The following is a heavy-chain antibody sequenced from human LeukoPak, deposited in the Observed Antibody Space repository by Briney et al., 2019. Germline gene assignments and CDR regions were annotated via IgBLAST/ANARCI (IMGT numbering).Heavy chain of an antibody. Sequence: SETLSLTCTVSGGSISSYYWSWIRQPPGKGLEWMGYIYYSGSTNYNPSLKSQVTISVDTSKNQFSLKLSSVTAADTAMYYCARDAVLVSSSPSYWYFDLWGRGTLVTVSS. V-gene: IGHV4-59*01. J-gene: IGHJ2*01. D-gene: IGHD2-15*01. CDR2: IYYSGST. CDR3: ARDAVLVSSSPSYWYFDL. CDR1: GGSISSYY.